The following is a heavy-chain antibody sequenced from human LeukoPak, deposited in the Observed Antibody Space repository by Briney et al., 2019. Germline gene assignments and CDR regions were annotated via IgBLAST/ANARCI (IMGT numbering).Heavy chain of an antibody. CDR1: GYTFTSYA. J-gene: IGHJ4*02. CDR2: INTNTGHP. D-gene: IGHD6-6*01. V-gene: IGHV7-4-1*02. CDR3: ARDWYSSSSGVFDF. Sequence: ASVKVSCKASGYTFTSYAMNWVRQAPGQGLGWMGWINTNTGHPTYAQGFTGRCVFSLDTSVSAAYLQISSLKAEDTAVYYCARDWYSSSSGVFDFWGQGTLVTVSS.